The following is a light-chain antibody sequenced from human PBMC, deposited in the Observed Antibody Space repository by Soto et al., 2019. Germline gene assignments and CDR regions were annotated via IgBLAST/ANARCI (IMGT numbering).Light chain of an antibody. Sequence: EVVLTQSPVALSVSPGERTTLSCRASQSLSRSYMAWYQQRPGQAPRLLIYGTSNRATGIPNRFSGSGSGPDFTLTITRLEPEDVAVYYCQQCGSAPFTFGGGTKVEI. J-gene: IGKJ4*01. CDR2: GTS. V-gene: IGKV3-20*01. CDR1: QSLSRSY. CDR3: QQCGSAPFT.